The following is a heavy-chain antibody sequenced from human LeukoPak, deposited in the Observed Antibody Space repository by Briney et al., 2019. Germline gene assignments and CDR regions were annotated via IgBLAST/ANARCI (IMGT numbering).Heavy chain of an antibody. J-gene: IGHJ4*01. Sequence: GGSLRLSCAASGYTFCNAWMSWVRQAPGKGLEWVGRIKSKTDGGTTDYAAPVKGRFTISRDDSKNTLYLQMNSLKTEDTAVFCCTHEDSSCYPSLDYWGQGTLVTVSS. CDR1: GYTFCNAW. CDR2: IKSKTDGGTT. V-gene: IGHV3-15*01. D-gene: IGHD3-22*01. CDR3: THEDSSCYPSLDY.